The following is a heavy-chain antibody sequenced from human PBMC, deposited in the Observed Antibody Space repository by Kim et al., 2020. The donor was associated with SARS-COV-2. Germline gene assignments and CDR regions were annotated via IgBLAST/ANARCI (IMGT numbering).Heavy chain of an antibody. D-gene: IGHD6-13*01. V-gene: IGHV4-30-4*01. CDR3: ARDKSSSLGSYYYGMDV. J-gene: IGHJ6*02. CDR1: GGSISSGDYY. Sequence: SETLSLTCTVSGGSISSGDYYWSWIRQPPGKGLEWIGYIYYSGSTYYNPSLKSRVTISVDTSKNQFSLKLSSVTAADTAVYYCARDKSSSLGSYYYGMDVWGQGTTVTVSS. CDR2: IYYSGST.